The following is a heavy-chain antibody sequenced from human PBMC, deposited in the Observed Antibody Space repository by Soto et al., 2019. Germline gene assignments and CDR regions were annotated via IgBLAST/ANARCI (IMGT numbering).Heavy chain of an antibody. CDR1: GFTFSSYS. CDR3: ARDNWFDT. Sequence: GGSLRLSCAASGFTFSSYSMNWVLQAPGKGLEWVSSISSSGSYIYYGDSVKGRFTISRDNAKNSLYLQMNSLRDDDTAVYYCARDNWFDTRGQGTLVTVSS. J-gene: IGHJ5*02. CDR2: ISSSGSYI. V-gene: IGHV3-21*01.